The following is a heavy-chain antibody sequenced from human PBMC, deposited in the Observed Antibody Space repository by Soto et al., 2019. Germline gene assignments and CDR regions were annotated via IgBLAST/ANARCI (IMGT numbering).Heavy chain of an antibody. CDR2: TFYRSKWYN. J-gene: IGHJ4*02. V-gene: IGHV6-1*01. CDR3: ARLIVVPYNFDS. Sequence: SQTLSLTCAISGDSVSSNSATCHWIRQSPSRGLEWLGRTFYRSKWYNDYALSVKSRITINPDTSKNQFSLHLNSVTPEDTAVYYCARLIVVPYNFDSWGQGTLVTVSS. CDR1: GDSVSSNSAT. D-gene: IGHD3-22*01.